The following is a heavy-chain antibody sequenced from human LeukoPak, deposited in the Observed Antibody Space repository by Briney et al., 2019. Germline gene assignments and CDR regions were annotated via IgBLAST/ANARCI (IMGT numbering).Heavy chain of an antibody. CDR1: GGSISSGSYY. Sequence: SGTLSLTCTVSGGSISSGSYYWSWIRQPAGNGLEWIGRIYTSGNTNYNPSLNSRATISLDTSKNQFSLKLSSVTAADTAVYYCARDLGYSSGWWGQGTLVTVSS. D-gene: IGHD6-25*01. CDR3: ARDLGYSSGW. J-gene: IGHJ4*02. V-gene: IGHV4-61*02. CDR2: IYTSGNT.